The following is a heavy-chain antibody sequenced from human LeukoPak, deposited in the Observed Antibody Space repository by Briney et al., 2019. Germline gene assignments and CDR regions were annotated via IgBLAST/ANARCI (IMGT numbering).Heavy chain of an antibody. CDR2: IYYSGST. D-gene: IGHD3-10*01. Sequence: SETLSLTCTVSGGSISSSSYYWGWIRQPPGKGLEWIGSIYYSGSTYYNPSLKSRVTISVGTSKNQFSLKLSSVTAADTAVYYCRAYYYGSGSYGLLSYFDYWGQGTLVTVSS. J-gene: IGHJ4*02. CDR3: RAYYYGSGSYGLLSYFDY. CDR1: GGSISSSSYY. V-gene: IGHV4-39*07.